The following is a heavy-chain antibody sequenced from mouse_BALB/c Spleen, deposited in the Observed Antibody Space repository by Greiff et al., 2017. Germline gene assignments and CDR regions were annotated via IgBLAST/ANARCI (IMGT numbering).Heavy chain of an antibody. Sequence: VQLKESGGGLVKPGGSLKLSCAASGFTFSSYAMSWVRQTPEKRLEWVASISSGGSTYYPDSVKGRFTISRDNARNILYLQMSSLRSEDTAMYYCARGNPAWFAYWGQGTLVTVSA. CDR2: ISSGGST. V-gene: IGHV5-6-5*01. J-gene: IGHJ3*01. CDR1: GFTFSSYA. CDR3: ARGNPAWFAY.